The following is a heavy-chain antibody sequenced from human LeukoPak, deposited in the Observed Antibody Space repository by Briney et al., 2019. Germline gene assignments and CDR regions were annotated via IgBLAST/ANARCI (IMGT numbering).Heavy chain of an antibody. J-gene: IGHJ6*03. V-gene: IGHV4-39*01. D-gene: IGHD2-15*01. CDR1: GDSISSSSYY. Sequence: SETLSLTCTVSGDSISSSSYYWGWIRQPPGKGLEWIGSIYYSGSTYYNPSLKSRVTISVDTSKNQFSLKLSSVTAADTAVYYCARLRIYYYYYYMDVWGKGTTVTISS. CDR3: ARLRIYYYYYYMDV. CDR2: IYYSGST.